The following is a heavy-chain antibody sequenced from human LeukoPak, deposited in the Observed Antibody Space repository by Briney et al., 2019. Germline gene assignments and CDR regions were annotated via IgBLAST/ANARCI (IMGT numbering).Heavy chain of an antibody. CDR1: GYTFTSYD. V-gene: IGHV1-8*01. D-gene: IGHD6-19*01. Sequence: ASVKVSCKTSGYTFTSYDINWVRQATGQGLEWMGWMNPNSGNTGYAQKFQGRVTMTRNTSITTAYMKLSSLRSEDTAVYYCARGPGYSSGWSTGMPKGWFDPWGQGTLVTVSS. CDR3: ARGPGYSSGWSTGMPKGWFDP. J-gene: IGHJ5*02. CDR2: MNPNSGNT.